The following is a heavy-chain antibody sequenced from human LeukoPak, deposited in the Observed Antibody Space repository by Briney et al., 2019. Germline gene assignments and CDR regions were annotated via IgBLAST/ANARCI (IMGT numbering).Heavy chain of an antibody. CDR3: ARDGTAAGLYFDL. Sequence: GGSLRLSCAVSGFTFSDYCMNWVRQAPGKGLEWVASIRQDGGEKSYVDSVKGRFTMSRDNTKNSLYLQMSSLRAEDTAVYYCARDGTAAGLYFDLWGQGTLVTVSS. CDR1: GFTFSDYC. CDR2: IRQDGGEK. V-gene: IGHV3-7*01. D-gene: IGHD6-13*01. J-gene: IGHJ4*01.